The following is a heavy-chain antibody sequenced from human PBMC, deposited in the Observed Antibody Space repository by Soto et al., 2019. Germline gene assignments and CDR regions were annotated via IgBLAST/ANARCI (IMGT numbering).Heavy chain of an antibody. CDR3: ARGLRTGNYGMDV. CDR2: IIPMFETV. Sequence: SVQVSCKASGGTFDNYSVSWVRQAPGQGLEWMGGIIPMFETVNYAQRFQGRLTIAADESTSTAYMELTSLTSADTAIYFCARGLRTGNYGMDVWGQGTTVTVSS. D-gene: IGHD2-15*01. J-gene: IGHJ6*02. V-gene: IGHV1-69*13. CDR1: GGTFDNYS.